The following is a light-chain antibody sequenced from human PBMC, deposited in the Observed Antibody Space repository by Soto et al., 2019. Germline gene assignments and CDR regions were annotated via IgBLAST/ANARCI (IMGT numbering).Light chain of an antibody. J-gene: IGLJ2*01. CDR3: QSYDNSLSGSL. V-gene: IGLV1-40*01. CDR1: SSNIGAHFD. Sequence: QSVLTQPPSVSGSPGQSVTIPCTGSSSNIGAHFDVPWYQQLPGTAPKLLIFGTTNRPSGVPDRFSGSKSGTSASLTITGLQPEDEADYYCQSYDNSLSGSLFGGGTKLTVL. CDR2: GTT.